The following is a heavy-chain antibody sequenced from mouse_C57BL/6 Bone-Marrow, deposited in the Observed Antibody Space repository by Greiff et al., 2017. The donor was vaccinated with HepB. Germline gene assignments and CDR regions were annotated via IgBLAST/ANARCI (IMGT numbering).Heavy chain of an antibody. CDR3: AKMEDYDDAMDY. Sequence: VKLVESGPGLVQPSQSLSITCTVSGFSLTSYGVHWVRQPPGKGLEWLGVIWSGGSTDYNAAFISRLSISKDNSKSQVFFKMNSLQADDTAIYYCAKMEDYDDAMDYWGQGTSVTVSS. J-gene: IGHJ4*01. D-gene: IGHD2-4*01. CDR1: GFSLTSYG. CDR2: IWSGGST. V-gene: IGHV2-4*01.